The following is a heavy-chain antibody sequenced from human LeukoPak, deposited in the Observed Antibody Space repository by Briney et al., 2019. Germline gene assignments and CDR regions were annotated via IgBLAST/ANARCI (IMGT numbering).Heavy chain of an antibody. J-gene: IGHJ4*02. CDR3: AKPQDYYGSGSYYYDY. Sequence: PGGSLRLSCAASGFTFSSYAMSWVRQAPGKGLEWVSAISGSGGSTYYADSVKGRFTISRDNSKNTLYLQMSSLRAEDTAVYYCAKPQDYYGSGSYYYDYWGQGTLVTVS. V-gene: IGHV3-23*01. CDR1: GFTFSSYA. CDR2: ISGSGGST. D-gene: IGHD3-10*01.